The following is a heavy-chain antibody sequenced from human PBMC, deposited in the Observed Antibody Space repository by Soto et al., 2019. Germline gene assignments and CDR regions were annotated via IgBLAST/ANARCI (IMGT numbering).Heavy chain of an antibody. Sequence: QVQLVQSGDEVKKPGASVKVSCKASGYIFVNYGIAWVRQAPGQGLEWMGWISPYTGNTHSATKVQGRLTMTTDTXXSTDYMDRGSLTSDDTAVYYCVMVDNYVTPTPQDVWGQGTTVTVSS. CDR1: GYIFVNYG. CDR3: VMVDNYVTPTPQDV. V-gene: IGHV1-18*01. J-gene: IGHJ6*02. D-gene: IGHD3-16*01. CDR2: ISPYTGNT.